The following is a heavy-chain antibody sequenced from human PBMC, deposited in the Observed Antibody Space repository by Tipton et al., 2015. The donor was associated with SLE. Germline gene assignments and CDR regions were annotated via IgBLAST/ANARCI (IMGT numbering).Heavy chain of an antibody. J-gene: IGHJ3*02. Sequence: TLSLTCTVSGGSITSRYWNWVRQPPGKGLEWIGYIYYSGSTYYNPSLKSRVTISVDTSKNQFSLKLSSVTAADTAVYYCAREGGAFDIWGQGTMVTVSS. D-gene: IGHD3-16*01. CDR3: AREGGAFDI. CDR1: GGSITSRY. CDR2: IYYSGST. V-gene: IGHV4-59*06.